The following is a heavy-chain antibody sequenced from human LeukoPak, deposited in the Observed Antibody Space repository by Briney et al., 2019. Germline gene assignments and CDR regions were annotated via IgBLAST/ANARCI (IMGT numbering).Heavy chain of an antibody. J-gene: IGHJ3*02. Sequence: SETLSLTCTVSGGSISSGGYYWSWIRQHPGKGLEWIGYIYYSGSTYYNPSLESRVTISVDTSKNQFSLKLSSVTAADTAVYYCARGKYYYDSSGPLGAFDIWGQGTMVTVSS. CDR3: ARGKYYYDSSGPLGAFDI. D-gene: IGHD3-22*01. CDR1: GGSISSGGYY. CDR2: IYYSGST. V-gene: IGHV4-31*03.